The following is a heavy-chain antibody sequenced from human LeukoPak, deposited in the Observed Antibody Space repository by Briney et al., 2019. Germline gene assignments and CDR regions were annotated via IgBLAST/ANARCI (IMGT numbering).Heavy chain of an antibody. CDR1: GGAISGYY. CDR2: IYHSGSS. CDR3: AREGSSGSYNY. V-gene: IGHV4-59*01. D-gene: IGHD1-26*01. Sequence: SETLSLTCTVSGGAISGYYWSWIRQPPGKGLEWIGYIYHSGSSNYSPSLKSRVTISVDTSKNQFSLKLTSVTAADTAVYYCAREGSSGSYNYWSQGALVTVSS. J-gene: IGHJ4*02.